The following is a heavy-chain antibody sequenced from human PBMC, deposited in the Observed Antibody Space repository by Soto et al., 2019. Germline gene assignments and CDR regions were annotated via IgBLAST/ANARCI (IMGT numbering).Heavy chain of an antibody. CDR1: GDSISIHY. D-gene: IGHD6-13*01. Sequence: LSLTFTVSGDSISIHYCSFVRQSPWKGLDWIGHIYHSGSTRYNPSFKRRVTMSIDTSKNQFSLKLKSVTAAETAVYYCAKNLAAHALCIDPWGQGTLVSVSS. CDR3: AKNLAAHALCIDP. CDR2: IYHSGST. J-gene: IGHJ5*02. V-gene: IGHV4-59*11.